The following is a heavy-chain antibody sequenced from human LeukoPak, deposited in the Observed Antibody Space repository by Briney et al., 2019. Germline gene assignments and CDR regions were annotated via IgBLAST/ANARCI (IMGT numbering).Heavy chain of an antibody. V-gene: IGHV4-34*01. CDR2: INHSGST. Sequence: PSGTLSLTCAVYGGSFSGYYWSWIRQPPGKGLEWIGEINHSGSTTYNPSLKSRVTMSVDTSKNQFSLKLNSVTAADTAVYYCASSGWYRGYWGQGTLVTVSS. J-gene: IGHJ4*02. CDR3: ASSGWYRGY. CDR1: GGSFSGYY. D-gene: IGHD6-19*01.